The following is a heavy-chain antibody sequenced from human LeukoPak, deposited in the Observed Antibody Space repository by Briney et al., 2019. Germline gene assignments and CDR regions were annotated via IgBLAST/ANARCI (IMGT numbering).Heavy chain of an antibody. CDR3: ARVGFGYCSSTSCYVAAENPAGERPFDY. J-gene: IGHJ4*02. CDR1: GFTFSSYE. CDR2: ISSSGSRI. D-gene: IGHD2-2*01. Sequence: GGSLRLSCAASGFTFSSYEMNWVRQAPGKGLEWVSYISSSGSRIYYADSVKGRFAISRENAKNSLYLQMNSLRAEDTAVYCCARVGFGYCSSTSCYVAAENPAGERPFDYWGQGTLVTVSS. V-gene: IGHV3-48*03.